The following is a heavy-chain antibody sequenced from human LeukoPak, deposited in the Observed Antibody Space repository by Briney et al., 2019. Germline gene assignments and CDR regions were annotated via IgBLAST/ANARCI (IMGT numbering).Heavy chain of an antibody. CDR3: TRGGTGNCDP. CDR2: IYHSGST. J-gene: IGHJ5*02. Sequence: SGTLSLTCAVSGDSISSSHWWTWIRQPPGKGLEWIGEIYHSGSTNYNPSLKSRVTISVDKSKNQFSLNLSSVTAADTAVYYCTRGGTGNCDPWGQGTLVTVSS. D-gene: IGHD1-1*01. V-gene: IGHV4-4*02. CDR1: GDSISSSHW.